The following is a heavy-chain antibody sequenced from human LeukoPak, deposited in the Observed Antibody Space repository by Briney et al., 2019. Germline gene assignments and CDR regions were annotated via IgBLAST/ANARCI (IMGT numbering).Heavy chain of an antibody. CDR3: ARDPTRGYSYGATSYYYYGMDV. V-gene: IGHV1-69*13. D-gene: IGHD5-18*01. CDR2: IIPIFGTA. CDR1: GGTFSSYA. Sequence: VASVKVSCKASGGTFSSYAISWVRQAPGQGLEWMGGIIPIFGTANYAQKFQGRVTITADESTSTAYMELSSLRSEDTAVYYCARDPTRGYSYGATSYYYYGMDVWGQGTTVTVSS. J-gene: IGHJ6*02.